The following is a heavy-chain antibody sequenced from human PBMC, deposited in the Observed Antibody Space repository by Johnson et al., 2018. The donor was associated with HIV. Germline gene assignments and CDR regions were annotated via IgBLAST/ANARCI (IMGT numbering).Heavy chain of an antibody. J-gene: IGHJ3*02. CDR2: ISYDGSNK. CDR1: GFTFSSHA. D-gene: IGHD3-22*01. CDR3: ARHYYDSSGYSLDAYDI. V-gene: IGHV3-30*04. Sequence: QVQLVESGGGVVQPGRSLRLSCAASGFTFSSHAMHWVRQAPGKGLEWVAFISYDGSNKYYADSVKGRFTISRDNSKNTLYLQMNSLRAEDTAVYYCARHYYDSSGYSLDAYDIWGQGTMVTVSS.